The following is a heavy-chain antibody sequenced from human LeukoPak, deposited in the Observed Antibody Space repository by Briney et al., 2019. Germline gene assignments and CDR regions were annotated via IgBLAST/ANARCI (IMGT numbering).Heavy chain of an antibody. Sequence: PGGSLRLSCAASGFTFSSYGMHWVRQAPGKGLEWVAFIRYDGSNRYYADSVKGRFTISRDNSKNTLYLQMNSLRAEDTAVYYCAKGDGYYDILTGYYLGPDPWGQGTLVTVSS. CDR3: AKGDGYYDILTGYYLGPDP. CDR1: GFTFSSYG. J-gene: IGHJ5*02. CDR2: IRYDGSNR. D-gene: IGHD3-9*01. V-gene: IGHV3-30*02.